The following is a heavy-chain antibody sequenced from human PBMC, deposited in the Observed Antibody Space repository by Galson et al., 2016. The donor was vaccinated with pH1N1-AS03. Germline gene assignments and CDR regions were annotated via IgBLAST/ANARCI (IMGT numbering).Heavy chain of an antibody. Sequence: SLRLSCAASGFTFSTYAMSWVRQAPGKGLEWVSSISGADLSTYYADSVKGRFTVSRDNSKNSLYLQMNSLRADDTAVYYCGRVGRGGSPVDYWGQGTLVTVSS. CDR3: GRVGRGGSPVDY. J-gene: IGHJ4*02. CDR2: ISGADLST. D-gene: IGHD2-15*01. V-gene: IGHV3-23*01. CDR1: GFTFSTYA.